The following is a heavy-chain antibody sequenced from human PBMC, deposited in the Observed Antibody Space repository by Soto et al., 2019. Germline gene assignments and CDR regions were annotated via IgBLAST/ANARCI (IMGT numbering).Heavy chain of an antibody. Sequence: GESLKISCKGSGYSFTSYWISWVRQMPGKGLEWMGRIDPSDSYTNYSPSFQGHVTISADKSISTAYLQWSSLKASDTAMYYCARRPIAVAGSYYYYDLDGWGQETTVTVCS. CDR1: GYSFTSYW. V-gene: IGHV5-10-1*01. J-gene: IGHJ6*02. CDR3: ARRPIAVAGSYYYYDLDG. D-gene: IGHD6-19*01. CDR2: IDPSDSYT.